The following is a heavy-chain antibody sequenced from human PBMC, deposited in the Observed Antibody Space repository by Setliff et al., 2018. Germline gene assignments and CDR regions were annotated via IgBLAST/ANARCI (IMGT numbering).Heavy chain of an antibody. V-gene: IGHV4-34*01. D-gene: IGHD4-4*01. CDR1: GGSFSGYY. CDR2: INHSGST. J-gene: IGHJ4*02. CDR3: ASWGTVTLFDY. Sequence: PSETLSLTCAVYGGSFSGYYWSWIRQPPGKGLEWIGEINHSGSTNYNPSLKSRVTISVDTSKNQFSLKLSSVTPADTAVYYCASWGTVTLFDYWGQGTLVTV.